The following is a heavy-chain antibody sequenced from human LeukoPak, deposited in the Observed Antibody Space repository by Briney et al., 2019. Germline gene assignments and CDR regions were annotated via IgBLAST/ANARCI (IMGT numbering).Heavy chain of an antibody. D-gene: IGHD6-13*01. V-gene: IGHV3-30*03. CDR3: ARDSSSWSYYYYGMDV. CDR1: GFTFSSYG. Sequence: GGSLRLSCAASGFTFSSYGMHWVRQAPGKGLEWVAVISYDGSNKYYADSVKGRFTISRDNSKNTLYLQMNSLRAEDTAVYYCARDSSSWSYYYYGMDVWGQGTTVTVSS. CDR2: ISYDGSNK. J-gene: IGHJ6*02.